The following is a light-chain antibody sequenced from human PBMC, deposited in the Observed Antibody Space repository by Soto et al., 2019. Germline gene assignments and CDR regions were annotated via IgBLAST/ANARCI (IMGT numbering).Light chain of an antibody. CDR1: SSNIGSNT. Sequence: QSVLTQPPSASGTPGQRVTISCSGGSSNIGSNTVNWYQQLPGTAPKLLIYSNNQRPSGVPDRFSGSESGTSASLAISGLQSEDEADYYCAAWDDSLNGPVFGGGTKVTVL. CDR3: AAWDDSLNGPV. V-gene: IGLV1-44*01. CDR2: SNN. J-gene: IGLJ2*01.